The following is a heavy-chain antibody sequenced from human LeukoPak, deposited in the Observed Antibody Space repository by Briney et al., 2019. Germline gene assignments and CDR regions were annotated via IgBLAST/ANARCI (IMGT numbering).Heavy chain of an antibody. CDR3: ARSYYDFWSGYLTRRVPYYFDY. J-gene: IGHJ4*02. CDR2: ISAYSGNT. CDR1: GYTFTSYG. Sequence: ASVKVSCKASGYTFTSYGISWVRQAPGKGLEWMGCISAYSGNTNHAQKLQGRVTMTTDTSTSTAYMELRSLRSDDTAVYYCARSYYDFWSGYLTRRVPYYFDYWGQGTLVTVSS. D-gene: IGHD3-3*01. V-gene: IGHV1-18*01.